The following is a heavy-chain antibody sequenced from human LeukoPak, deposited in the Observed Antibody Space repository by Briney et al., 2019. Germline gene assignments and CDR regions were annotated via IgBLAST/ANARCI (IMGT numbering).Heavy chain of an antibody. Sequence: PSETLSLTCTVSGDSISSFYWSWIRQPAGKGLEWIGRIYTSGSTNYNPSLKSRVTISVDTSKNQFSLKLSSVTAADTAVYYCARDRGYCSSTSCYLFSDYYYYMDVWGKGTTVTVSS. D-gene: IGHD2-2*01. CDR2: IYTSGST. CDR3: ARDRGYCSSTSCYLFSDYYYYMDV. CDR1: GDSISSFY. V-gene: IGHV4-4*07. J-gene: IGHJ6*03.